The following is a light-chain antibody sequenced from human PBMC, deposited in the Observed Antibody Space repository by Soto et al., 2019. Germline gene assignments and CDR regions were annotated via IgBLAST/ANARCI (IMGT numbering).Light chain of an antibody. Sequence: EIVLTQSPATLSVSPGERATLSCRASQSVSSNLAWYQQKPGQAPRLLIYDASSRATGIPARFSGGGSGTDFTLTISRLEPEDFAVYYCQQFSSYPLTCGGGTKVDIK. CDR3: QQFSSYPLT. CDR1: QSVSSN. V-gene: IGKV3-20*01. J-gene: IGKJ4*01. CDR2: DAS.